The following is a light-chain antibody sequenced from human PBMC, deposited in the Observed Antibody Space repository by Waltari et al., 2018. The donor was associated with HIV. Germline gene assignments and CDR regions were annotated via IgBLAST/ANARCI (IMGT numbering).Light chain of an antibody. CDR1: SSNIGSNS. V-gene: IGLV1-47*01. Sequence: QSELTQPPSVSGTPGQRVNISCSGSSSNIGSNSVYWYQQLPGTAPKLLISRNNQRPSGVPDRFSGSQSGTSASLAISGLRAEDEADYFCAASDDSLSGWLFGGGTKLTVL. CDR2: RNN. CDR3: AASDDSLSGWL. J-gene: IGLJ3*02.